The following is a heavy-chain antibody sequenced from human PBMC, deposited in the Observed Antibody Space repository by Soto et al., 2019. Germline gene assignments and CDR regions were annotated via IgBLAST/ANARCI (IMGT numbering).Heavy chain of an antibody. CDR2: IIPILGIA. D-gene: IGHD6-6*01. V-gene: IGHV1-69*08. Sequence: QVQLVQSGAEVKKPGSSVKVSCKASGGTFSSYTISWVRQAPGQGLEWMGRIIPILGIANYAQKFQGRVTITADKSTSTAYMELSSLRSEDTAVYYCARDSSRVWLHAPEPYYYYYMDVWGKGTTVTVSS. CDR3: ARDSSRVWLHAPEPYYYYYMDV. J-gene: IGHJ6*03. CDR1: GGTFSSYT.